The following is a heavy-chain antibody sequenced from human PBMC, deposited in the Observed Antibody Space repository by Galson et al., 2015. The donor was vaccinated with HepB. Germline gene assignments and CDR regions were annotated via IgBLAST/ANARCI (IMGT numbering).Heavy chain of an antibody. CDR2: IYSGGST. Sequence: SLRLSCAASGFTVSSNYMSWVRQAPRKGLEWVSVIYSGGSTYYADSVKGRFSISRDNSGNTLFLVMNNLRADDTGVYYCAKDRWIRRVALGGSDCWGQGTLVTVSS. CDR1: GFTVSSNY. J-gene: IGHJ4*02. V-gene: IGHV3-53*05. D-gene: IGHD2-21*01. CDR3: AKDRWIRRVALGGSDC.